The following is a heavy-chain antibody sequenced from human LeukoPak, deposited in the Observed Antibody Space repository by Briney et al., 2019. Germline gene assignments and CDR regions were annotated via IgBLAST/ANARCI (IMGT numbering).Heavy chain of an antibody. Sequence: SGGSLRLSCAASGFTFSSYAMHWVRQAPGKGLEWVAVISYDGCNKYYADSVKGRFTISRDNSKNTLYLQMNSLRAEDTAVYYCARDRRVVAARPGYYYYYGMDVWGQGTTVTVSS. D-gene: IGHD6-6*01. CDR2: ISYDGCNK. CDR1: GFTFSSYA. CDR3: ARDRRVVAARPGYYYYYGMDV. V-gene: IGHV3-30*04. J-gene: IGHJ6*02.